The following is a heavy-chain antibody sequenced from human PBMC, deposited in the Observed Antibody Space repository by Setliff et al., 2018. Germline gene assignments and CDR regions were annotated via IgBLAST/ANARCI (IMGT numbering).Heavy chain of an antibody. Sequence: ASVKVSCKASGYTFTSYGISWVRQAPGQGLEWMGWISGYNGNTNYAQKIQGRVTMTTDTSTSTAYMELRSLRSDDTAVYYCARDIATGGYSYGFFYWGQGTMVTVSS. J-gene: IGHJ4*02. CDR1: GYTFTSYG. D-gene: IGHD5-18*01. CDR2: ISGYNGNT. V-gene: IGHV1-18*01. CDR3: ARDIATGGYSYGFFY.